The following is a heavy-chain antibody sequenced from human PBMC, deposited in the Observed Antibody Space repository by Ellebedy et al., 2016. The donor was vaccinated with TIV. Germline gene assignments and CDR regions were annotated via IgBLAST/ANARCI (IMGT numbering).Heavy chain of an antibody. Sequence: ASVKVSCXASGYTFTSYYMHWVRQAPGQGLEWMGIINPSGDSTSYAQKFQGRVTMTRDTSTSTVYMELSSLRSEDTAVYYCARHGGGGSPYDAFDIWGQGTMVTVSS. CDR3: ARHGGGGSPYDAFDI. J-gene: IGHJ3*02. CDR2: INPSGDST. D-gene: IGHD2-15*01. CDR1: GYTFTSYY. V-gene: IGHV1-46*01.